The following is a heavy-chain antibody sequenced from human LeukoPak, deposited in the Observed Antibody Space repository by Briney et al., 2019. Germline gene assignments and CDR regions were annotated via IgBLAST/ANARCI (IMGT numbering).Heavy chain of an antibody. Sequence: GGTLRLSCAASGFTFSSYGMSGVRQAAGKGLEWVSSISGSGGSTYYADCVSGRFTISRDNSKNTLYLQMNSLRAEDTAAYYCAKGAEWELLRYFDYWGQGTLVTVSS. D-gene: IGHD1-26*01. J-gene: IGHJ4*02. CDR2: ISGSGGST. CDR3: AKGAEWELLRYFDY. V-gene: IGHV3-23*01. CDR1: GFTFSSYG.